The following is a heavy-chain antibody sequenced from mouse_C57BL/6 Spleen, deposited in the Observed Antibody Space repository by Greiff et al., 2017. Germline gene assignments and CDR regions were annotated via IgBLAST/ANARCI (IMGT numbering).Heavy chain of an antibody. J-gene: IGHJ4*01. Sequence: VQGVESGPGLVAPSQSLSITCTVSGFSLTSYGVSWVRQPPGKGLEWLGVIWGDGSTNYHSALISRLSISKDNSKSQVFLKLNSLQTDDTATYYCAKGGFITTVVAIDYAMDYWGQGTSVTVSS. CDR1: GFSLTSYG. CDR3: AKGGFITTVVAIDYAMDY. V-gene: IGHV2-3*01. D-gene: IGHD1-1*01. CDR2: IWGDGST.